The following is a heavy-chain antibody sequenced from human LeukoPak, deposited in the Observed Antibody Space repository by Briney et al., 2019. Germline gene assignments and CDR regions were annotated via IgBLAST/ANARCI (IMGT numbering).Heavy chain of an antibody. CDR2: ISGSGGST. D-gene: IGHD2-2*02. Sequence: PGGSLRLSCAASGFTFSSYAMSWVRQAPGKGLEWVSAISGSGGSTYYADSVKGRFTISRDNSKNTLYLQMNSLRAVDTAVYYCARVQGPYCSSSSCYTNAFDVWGQGTMVTVSS. CDR3: ARVQGPYCSSSSCYTNAFDV. V-gene: IGHV3-23*01. J-gene: IGHJ3*01. CDR1: GFTFSSYA.